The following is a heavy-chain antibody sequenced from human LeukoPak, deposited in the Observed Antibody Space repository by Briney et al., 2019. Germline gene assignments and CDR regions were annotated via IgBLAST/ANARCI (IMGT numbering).Heavy chain of an antibody. CDR3: SGSSWYVPGWFDP. V-gene: IGHV3-15*01. CDR2: IKSKTDGGTT. Sequence: PRGSLRLSCAASGFTFSNAWMSWVRQAPGKGLEWVGRIKSKTDGGTTDYAAPVKGRFTISRDDSKNTLYLQMNSLKTEDTAVYYCSGSSWYVPGWFDPWGQGTLVTVSS. D-gene: IGHD6-13*01. CDR1: GFTFSNAW. J-gene: IGHJ5*02.